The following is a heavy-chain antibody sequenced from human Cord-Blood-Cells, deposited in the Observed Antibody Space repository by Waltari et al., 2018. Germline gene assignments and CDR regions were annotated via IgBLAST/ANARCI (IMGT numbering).Heavy chain of an antibody. Sequence: QVQLQQWGAGLLKPSETLSLTCAVYVGSFSGYYWSWIRQPPGKGLEWIGEINHSGSTNYNPSLKSRVTISVDTSKNQFSLKLSSVTAADTAVYYCARQHYGSGSYYNGWGQGTLVTVSS. J-gene: IGHJ4*02. CDR3: ARQHYGSGSYYNG. V-gene: IGHV4-34*01. CDR1: VGSFSGYY. D-gene: IGHD3-10*01. CDR2: INHSGST.